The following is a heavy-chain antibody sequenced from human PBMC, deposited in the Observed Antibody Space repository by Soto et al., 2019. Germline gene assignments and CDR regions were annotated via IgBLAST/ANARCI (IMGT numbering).Heavy chain of an antibody. CDR3: AKGGWMLLDI. D-gene: IGHD3-16*01. CDR1: GGSISSYY. CDR2: IYYSGST. J-gene: IGHJ3*02. Sequence: PSETLSVTCTVSGGSISSYYWSWLRQPPGKGLEWIGYIYYSGSTNYNPSLKSRVTISVDTSKNRFSLKLSSVTAADTAVYYRAKGGWMLLDIWGQGTMVTVSS. V-gene: IGHV4-59*01.